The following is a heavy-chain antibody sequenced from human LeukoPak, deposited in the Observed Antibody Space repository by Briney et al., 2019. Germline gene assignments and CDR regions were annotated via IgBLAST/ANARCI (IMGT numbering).Heavy chain of an antibody. J-gene: IGHJ4*02. Sequence: SETLSLTCTVSGGSISSSSYYWGWIRQPPGKGLEWIGSIYYSGSTYYNPSLKSRVTISVDTSKNQFSLKLSSVTAADTAVYYCARVDPWGYCSSTSCYAWYFDYWGQGTLVTVSS. CDR1: GGSISSSSYY. CDR3: ARVDPWGYCSSTSCYAWYFDY. V-gene: IGHV4-39*07. D-gene: IGHD2-2*01. CDR2: IYYSGST.